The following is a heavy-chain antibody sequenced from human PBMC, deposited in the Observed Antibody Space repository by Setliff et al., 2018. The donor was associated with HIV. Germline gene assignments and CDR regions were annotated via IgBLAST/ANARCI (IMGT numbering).Heavy chain of an antibody. CDR2: IYFNLQT. D-gene: IGHD2-8*02. CDR1: GVSISKNRNW. J-gene: IGHJ6*03. V-gene: IGHV4-4*02. CDR3: VRTASSSWWGVHHYYYIDL. Sequence: SETLSLTCDVSGVSISKNRNWWSWVRQPPGKGLEWIGEIYFNLQTNYNPAFKSRVSMGLDNAKDQFSLNLSSVSAADTAVYYCVRTASSSWWGVHHYYYIDLWGKGTTVTVSS.